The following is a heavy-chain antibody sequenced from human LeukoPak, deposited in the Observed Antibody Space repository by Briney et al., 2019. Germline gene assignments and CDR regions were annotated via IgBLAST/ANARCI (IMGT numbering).Heavy chain of an antibody. Sequence: PGGSLRLSCAASGFTFSSYSMNWVRQAPGKGLEWVSYISSSSSTIYYADSVKGRFTISRDNAKNSLYLQMNSLRAEDTAVYYCARETDTRYEFLEWLLSPESTLPREFDYWGQGTLVTVSS. J-gene: IGHJ4*02. CDR1: GFTFSSYS. CDR3: ARETDTRYEFLEWLLSPESTLPREFDY. CDR2: ISSSSSTI. D-gene: IGHD3-3*01. V-gene: IGHV3-48*01.